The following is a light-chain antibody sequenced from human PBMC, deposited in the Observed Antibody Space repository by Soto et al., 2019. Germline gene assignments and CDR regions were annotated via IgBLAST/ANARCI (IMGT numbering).Light chain of an antibody. V-gene: IGLV2-8*01. Sequence: QSVLTQPPSASGSLGQSVTISCTGTSSDVGGYNYVSWYQQHPGKAPKLMIYEVSKRPSGVPDRFSGSKSGNTASLTVSGLQAEDEADFYCSSYAGRNNVVFGGGTKVTVL. CDR3: SSYAGRNNVV. CDR1: SSDVGGYNY. CDR2: EVS. J-gene: IGLJ2*01.